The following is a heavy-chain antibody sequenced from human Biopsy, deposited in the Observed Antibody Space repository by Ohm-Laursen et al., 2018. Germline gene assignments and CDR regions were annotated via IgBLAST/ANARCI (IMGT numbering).Heavy chain of an antibody. CDR2: IIPNPNVA. CDR1: GDSFTSYA. CDR3: ARGEGSRWFDP. Sequence: VSSVKVSCKASGDSFTSYAIGWVRRAPGQGLEWLGGIIPNPNVATYAQKFQGRITITTDESTSTAYMGLSSLTSVDTAVYFCARGEGSRWFDPWGHGTLVTVS. D-gene: IGHD1-26*01. J-gene: IGHJ5*02. V-gene: IGHV1-69*05.